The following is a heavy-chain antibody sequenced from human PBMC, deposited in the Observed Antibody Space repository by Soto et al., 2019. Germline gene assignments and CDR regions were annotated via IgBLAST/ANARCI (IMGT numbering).Heavy chain of an antibody. V-gene: IGHV4-39*01. CDR2: IYYSGTT. D-gene: IGHD2-2*01. Sequence: SETLSLTCTVSGGSISSSSFYWGWIRQPPGKGLEWIGSIYYSGTTSYNPSLKSRVTISIDTSKNQFSLQLSSVTAADTAVYYCARNTGTYASSWFDSSGQGTLVTVSS. CDR1: GGSISSSSFY. CDR3: ARNTGTYASSWFDS. J-gene: IGHJ5*01.